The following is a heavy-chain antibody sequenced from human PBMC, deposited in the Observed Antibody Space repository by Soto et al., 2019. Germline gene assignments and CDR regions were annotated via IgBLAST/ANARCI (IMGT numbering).Heavy chain of an antibody. D-gene: IGHD6-13*01. Sequence: GASVKVSCKTSGDSFNDYYIHWVRQAPGQGLEWMGWISTYTGNTDYAQSLQGRVTMTTDTSSSTAYMELRSLRSDDTAIYYCARDFWIGSADTVGGYGGKGTQVTVPS. CDR3: ARDFWIGSADTVGGY. CDR1: GDSFNDYY. J-gene: IGHJ4*02. CDR2: ISTYTGNT. V-gene: IGHV1-18*01.